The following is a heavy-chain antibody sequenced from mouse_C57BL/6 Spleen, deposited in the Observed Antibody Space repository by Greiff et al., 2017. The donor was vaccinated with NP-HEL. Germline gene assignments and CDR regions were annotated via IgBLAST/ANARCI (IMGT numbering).Heavy chain of an antibody. CDR1: GFTFTDYY. CDR2: IRNKANGYTT. V-gene: IGHV7-3*01. J-gene: IGHJ3*01. Sequence: EVKLMESGGGLVQPGGSLSLSCAASGFTFTDYYMSWVRQPPGKALEWLGFIRNKANGYTTEYSASVKGRFTISRDNYQSILYLQMNALRAEDSATYYCASHHYYGSSYPFAYWGQGTLVTVSA. D-gene: IGHD1-1*01. CDR3: ASHHYYGSSYPFAY.